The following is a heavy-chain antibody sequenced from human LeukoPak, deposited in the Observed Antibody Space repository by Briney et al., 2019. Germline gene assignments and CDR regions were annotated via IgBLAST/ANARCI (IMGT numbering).Heavy chain of an antibody. J-gene: IGHJ3*02. Sequence: GGSLRLSCAASGFTFSSYSMNWVRQAPGKGLEWVSSISSSSSYIYYADSVKGRFTISRDNAKNSLYLQMNSLRAEDTAVYYCARVGWNYYDSSGYYFELGAFDIWGQGTMVTVSS. D-gene: IGHD3-22*01. CDR3: ARVGWNYYDSSGYYFELGAFDI. CDR1: GFTFSSYS. CDR2: ISSSSSYI. V-gene: IGHV3-21*01.